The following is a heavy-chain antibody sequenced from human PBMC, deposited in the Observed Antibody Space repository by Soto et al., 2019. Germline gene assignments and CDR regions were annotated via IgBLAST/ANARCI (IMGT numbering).Heavy chain of an antibody. D-gene: IGHD3-9*01. CDR1: GYTFTGYY. J-gene: IGHJ5*02. V-gene: IGHV1-2*02. Sequence: GASVKVSFKASGYTFTGYYMHWVRQAPGQGLEWMGWINPNSGGTNYAQKFQGRVTMTRDTSISTAYMELSRLRSDDTAVYYCAREGYDILTGYYVCNWFDPWGQGTLVTVS. CDR2: INPNSGGT. CDR3: AREGYDILTGYYVCNWFDP.